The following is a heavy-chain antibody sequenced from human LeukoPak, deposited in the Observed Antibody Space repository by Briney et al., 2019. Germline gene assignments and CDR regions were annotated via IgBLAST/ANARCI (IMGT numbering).Heavy chain of an antibody. D-gene: IGHD2-8*01. CDR1: GGSISSYY. V-gene: IGHV4-59*08. CDR2: IYYSGST. J-gene: IGHJ4*02. CDR3: ARSGYCTNGVCLDY. Sequence: SETLSLTCTVSGGSISSYYWSWIRQPPGKGLEWIGYIYYSGSTYYNPSLKSRVTISVDTSKNQFSLKLSSVTAADTAVYYCARSGYCTNGVCLDYWGQGTLVTVSS.